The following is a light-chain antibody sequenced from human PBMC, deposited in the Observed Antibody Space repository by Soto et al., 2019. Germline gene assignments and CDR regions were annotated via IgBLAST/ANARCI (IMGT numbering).Light chain of an antibody. J-gene: IGKJ4*01. CDR1: PSVRSSH. V-gene: IGKV3-20*01. CDR3: QQYSSSQLT. CDR2: GTS. Sequence: EIVLTQSPGTLSLSPGERATLSCRASPSVRSSHLAWYQQMPGQAPRLLIYGTSNRATGIPDRFSGSGSGTDFTLTISRLEPEDFAVYYCQQYSSSQLTFGGGTKVEIK.